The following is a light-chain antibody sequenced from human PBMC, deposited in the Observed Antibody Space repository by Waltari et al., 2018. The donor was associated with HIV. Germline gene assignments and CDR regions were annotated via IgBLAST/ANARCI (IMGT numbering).Light chain of an antibody. J-gene: IGKJ5*01. CDR1: QSILYSSSNKNY. CDR3: QQYYSTPSIT. Sequence: DIVKTQSPDSLAVSLGERATINCKSSQSILYSSSNKNYLAWYQQKAGQPPKLLISWASTRESGVPDRFSGSGYATDFTLTISSLQAEDVAIYYCQQYYSTPSITFGQGTRLEIK. CDR2: WAS. V-gene: IGKV4-1*01.